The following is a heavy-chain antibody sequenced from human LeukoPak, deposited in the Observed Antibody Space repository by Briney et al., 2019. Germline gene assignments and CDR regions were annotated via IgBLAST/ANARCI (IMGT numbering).Heavy chain of an antibody. D-gene: IGHD1-26*01. J-gene: IGHJ5*02. CDR3: AGDRKSGNFLGEFDH. CDR2: ISGGGVTT. CDR1: GFTSIAYA. V-gene: IGHV3-23*01. Sequence: GGSLRLSCVGSGFTSIAYALTWARQAPGKGLEWVSGISGGGVTTYYADSVRGRFTISRDNSKNTLYLQMNSLRAEDTALYYCAGDRKSGNFLGEFDHWGQGTLVTVSS.